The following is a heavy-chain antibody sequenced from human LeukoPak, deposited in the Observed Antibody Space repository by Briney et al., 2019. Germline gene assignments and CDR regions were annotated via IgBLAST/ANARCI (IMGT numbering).Heavy chain of an antibody. CDR2: IIPIFGTA. CDR3: ARAPITMVRGVALYHFDY. J-gene: IGHJ4*02. D-gene: IGHD3-10*01. CDR1: GGTFSSYA. V-gene: IGHV1-69*05. Sequence: SVKVSCKASGGTFSSYAISWVRQAPGQGLEWMGGIIPIFGTANYAQKFQGRVTITTDESTSTAYMELSSLRSEDTAVYYCARAPITMVRGVALYHFDYWGQGTLVTVSS.